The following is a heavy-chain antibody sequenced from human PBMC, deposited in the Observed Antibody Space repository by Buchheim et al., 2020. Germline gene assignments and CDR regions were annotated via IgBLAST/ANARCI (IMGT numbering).Heavy chain of an antibody. D-gene: IGHD1-1*01. CDR1: GFTFSDYY. CDR2: ISSRSTYT. CDR3: AREMGTTRAFDI. V-gene: IGHV3-11*06. Sequence: QVQLVESGGGLVKPGGSLRLSCAASGFTFSDYYMTWVRQAPGRGLEWIAYISSRSTYTMYVDSVKGRFTVSRDNAKNSLDLEMNSLRVEDTAVYYCAREMGTTRAFDIWGQGT. J-gene: IGHJ3*02.